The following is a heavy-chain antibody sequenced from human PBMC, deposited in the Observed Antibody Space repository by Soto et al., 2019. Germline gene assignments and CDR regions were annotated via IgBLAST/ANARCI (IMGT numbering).Heavy chain of an antibody. D-gene: IGHD2-15*01. V-gene: IGHV3-74*01. CDR3: ARGDCVGGPCYSLAGSFYYYMDV. Sequence: EVQLVKSGGGLVQPGGSLRLSCAASGFTFSNYWMYWVRQAPGKGLVWVSRINSDGSVSSYADSVKGRLTISRDNVKNSLYLQMDSRRAEDTAVYYCARGDCVGGPCYSLAGSFYYYMDVWGKGTTVTVFS. CDR1: GFTFSNYW. J-gene: IGHJ6*03. CDR2: INSDGSVS.